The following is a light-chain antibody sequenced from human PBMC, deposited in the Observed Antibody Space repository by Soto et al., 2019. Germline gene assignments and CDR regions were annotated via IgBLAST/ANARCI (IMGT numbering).Light chain of an antibody. CDR2: AAS. J-gene: IGKJ2*01. CDR1: QSISTY. CDR3: QQSYSTPPYT. Sequence: DIQMTQSPSSLTASVGDRVTITCRASQSISTYLNWYQQRPGKAPKLLIYAASSLQGGGPSRFSGSESGTDFTLTISSLQPEDFETYYCQQSYSTPPYTFGQWTKLEIQ. V-gene: IGKV1-39*01.